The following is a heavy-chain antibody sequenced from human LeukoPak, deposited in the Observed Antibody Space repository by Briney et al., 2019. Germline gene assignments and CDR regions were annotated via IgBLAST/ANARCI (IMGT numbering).Heavy chain of an antibody. CDR1: GFTFSSYA. Sequence: PGGSLRLSCAASGFTFSSYAMSWVRQAPGKGLEWVSAISGSGGSTYYADSVKGRFTISRDNSKNTLYLQMNSLRAEDTAVYYCAKVTLPDYGEVSSHFDYWGQGTLVTVSS. J-gene: IGHJ4*02. D-gene: IGHD4-17*01. CDR3: AKVTLPDYGEVSSHFDY. CDR2: ISGSGGST. V-gene: IGHV3-23*01.